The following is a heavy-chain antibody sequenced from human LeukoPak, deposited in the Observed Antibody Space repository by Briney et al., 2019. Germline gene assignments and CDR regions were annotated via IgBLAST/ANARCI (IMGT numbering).Heavy chain of an antibody. D-gene: IGHD4-17*01. CDR1: GFTFDDYG. CDR2: INWDGSST. Sequence: PGGSLRLSCVVSGFTFDDYGMIWVRQAPGKGLEWVSNINWDGSSTSYADSVKGRFTISRDNAENSLYLQMNSLRAEDTALYYCARDYYGDSYFDFWGQGTLVTVSS. V-gene: IGHV3-20*04. J-gene: IGHJ4*02. CDR3: ARDYYGDSYFDF.